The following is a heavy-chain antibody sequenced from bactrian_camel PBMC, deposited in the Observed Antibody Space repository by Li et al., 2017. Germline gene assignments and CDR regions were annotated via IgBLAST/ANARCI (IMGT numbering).Heavy chain of an antibody. D-gene: IGHD2*01. CDR3: APDAGQSRCSNGYCYCA. CDR1: YTRRPNY. V-gene: IGHV3S33*01. Sequence: HVQLVESGGGSVQAGGSLRLSCTYTRRPNYVTWFRQGPGHGREGVAGIYTGGGAGHYGDVGKGRFTISHDNAKNTLYLHMSSLKPEDTAVYYCAPDAGQSRCSNGYCYCAWGEGTQVTVS. CDR2: IYTGGGAG. J-gene: IGHJ4*01.